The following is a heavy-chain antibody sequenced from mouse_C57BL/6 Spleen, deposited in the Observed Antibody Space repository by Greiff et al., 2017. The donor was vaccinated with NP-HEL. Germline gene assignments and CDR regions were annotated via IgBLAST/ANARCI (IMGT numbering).Heavy chain of an antibody. V-gene: IGHV1-69*01. D-gene: IGHD1-1*01. CDR2: IDPSDSYS. CDR1: GYTFTSYW. Sequence: VQLQQPGAELVLPGASVKLSCKASGYTFTSYWMHWVKQRPGQGLEWIGEIDPSDSYSNSNQKFQGKSTLTVDKSSSTAYRQLSSLTSEDSAVYYCARSPYGSSLHGYFDVWGTGTTVTVSS. J-gene: IGHJ1*03. CDR3: ARSPYGSSLHGYFDV.